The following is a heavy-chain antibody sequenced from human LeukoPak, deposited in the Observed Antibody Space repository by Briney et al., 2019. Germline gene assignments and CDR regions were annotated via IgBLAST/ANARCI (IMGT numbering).Heavy chain of an antibody. V-gene: IGHV4-38-2*02. Sequence: PSETLSLTCTVSGYSISSGYYWGWIRQPPGKGLEWIGSVYHSGSTYYNPSLKSRVTISVDTSKNQFSLKLSSVTAADTAVYYCARAGGITMVRGVIFDWGQGTLVTVSS. D-gene: IGHD3-10*01. CDR3: ARAGGITMVRGVIFD. J-gene: IGHJ4*02. CDR1: GYSISSGYY. CDR2: VYHSGST.